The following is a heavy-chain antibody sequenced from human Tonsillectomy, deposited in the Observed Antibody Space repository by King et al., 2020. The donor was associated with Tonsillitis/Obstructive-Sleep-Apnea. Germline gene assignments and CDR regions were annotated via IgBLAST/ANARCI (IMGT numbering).Heavy chain of an antibody. Sequence: VQLQQWGAGLLKPSEPLSLTCAVYGGSFSGYYWSWIRQPPGKGLEWIGEINHSGTTNYNPSLKSRVTISLDTSKNQFSLKLSSVTAADTAVYYCARNIVVVVAATDPFDYWGQGTLVTVSS. J-gene: IGHJ4*02. CDR2: INHSGTT. V-gene: IGHV4-34*01. CDR3: ARNIVVVVAATDPFDY. CDR1: GGSFSGYY. D-gene: IGHD2-15*01.